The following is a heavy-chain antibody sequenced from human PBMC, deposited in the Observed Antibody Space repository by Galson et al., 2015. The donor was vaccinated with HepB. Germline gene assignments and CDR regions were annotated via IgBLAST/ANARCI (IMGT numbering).Heavy chain of an antibody. V-gene: IGHV3-48*04. Sequence: SLRLSCAASGFTFSTYSMNWVRQAPGKGLEWVSYITSSSAIYYADSVKGRFTISRDNAKNSLYLQMNSLRAEDTAVYYCARDQGGYYDSITRFDLWGRGTLVTVSS. D-gene: IGHD3-22*01. CDR1: GFTFSTYS. CDR3: ARDQGGYYDSITRFDL. CDR2: ITSSSAI. J-gene: IGHJ2*01.